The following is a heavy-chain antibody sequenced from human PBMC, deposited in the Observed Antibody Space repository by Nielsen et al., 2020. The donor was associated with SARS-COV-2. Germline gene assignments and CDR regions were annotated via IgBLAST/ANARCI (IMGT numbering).Heavy chain of an antibody. J-gene: IGHJ2*01. Sequence: GGSLRLSCAASGFIFSNYRMHWVRQAPGKGLVWVSHINPDESKTTYADSVKGRFTISRDNAKNTLYLQMSTLMAEDTAVYYCARCRRPYQLFSGDYYWYFDLWGRGTLVTVSS. D-gene: IGHD4-17*01. CDR2: INPDESKT. CDR3: ARCRRPYQLFSGDYYWYFDL. CDR1: GFIFSNYR. V-gene: IGHV3-74*03.